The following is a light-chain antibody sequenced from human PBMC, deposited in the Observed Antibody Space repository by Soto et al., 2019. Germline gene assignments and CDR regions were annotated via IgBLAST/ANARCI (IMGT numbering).Light chain of an antibody. V-gene: IGLV1-40*01. J-gene: IGLJ2*01. CDR2: GNS. Sequence: QSVLTQPPSVSGAPGQRVTISCTGSSSNIGAGYDVHWYQQLPGTAPKLLIYGNSNRPSGVPDRFSGSKSGTSASLAITGLQDEDEADYYCKSYDSSLSGSVVFGGGTKLTVL. CDR1: SSNIGAGYD. CDR3: KSYDSSLSGSVV.